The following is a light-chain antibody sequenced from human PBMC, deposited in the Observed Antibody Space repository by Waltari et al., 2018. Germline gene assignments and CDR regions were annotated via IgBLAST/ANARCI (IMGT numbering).Light chain of an antibody. CDR1: SSNIGKNE. V-gene: IGLV1-51*02. CDR3: GTWDSSLGAEV. CDR2: ENN. J-gene: IGLJ2*01. Sequence: QSVLTQPPPVAAASGQKVTIPRTGRSSNIGKNEAYWYQQLPGTAPKLLIYENNKRPSGIPDRFSDSKSETSATLGITGLQTGVEAVYYCGTWDSSLGAEVFGGGTKLTVL.